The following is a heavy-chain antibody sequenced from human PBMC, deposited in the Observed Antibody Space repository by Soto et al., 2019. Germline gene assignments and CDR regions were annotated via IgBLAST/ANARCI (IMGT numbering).Heavy chain of an antibody. CDR1: GGAFSDAG. CDR2: ISGSGGST. Sequence: AGGSLRLCCGAAGGAFSDAGISWVRQAPGKGLEWVSAISGSGGSTYYADSVKGRFTISRDNSKNTLYLQMNSLRAEDTAVYYCAKRRPSGWYAGERWHDYWGQGTLVPVSS. J-gene: IGHJ4*02. CDR3: AKRRPSGWYAGERWHDY. D-gene: IGHD6-19*01. V-gene: IGHV3-23*01.